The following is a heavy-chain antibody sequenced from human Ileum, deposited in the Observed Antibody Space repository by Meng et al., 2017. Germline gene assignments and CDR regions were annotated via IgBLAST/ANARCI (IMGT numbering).Heavy chain of an antibody. Sequence: QLHAAGPGLVMPSGTLSPTFACSSCSISSDTCWSWVRQPPGKGLEWIGQISHSGSAYYNPSLKSRVTMSVDKSKSQFSLMLTSVTAADTATYYCARHGGYSQDFWGQGTLVTVSS. J-gene: IGHJ4*02. V-gene: IGHV4-4*02. D-gene: IGHD4-23*01. CDR1: SCSISSDTC. CDR3: ARHGGYSQDF. CDR2: ISHSGSA.